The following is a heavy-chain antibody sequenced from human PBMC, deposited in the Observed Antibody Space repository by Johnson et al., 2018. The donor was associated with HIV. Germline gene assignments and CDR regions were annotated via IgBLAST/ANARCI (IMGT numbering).Heavy chain of an antibody. Sequence: MQLVESGGGLVQSGGSLRLSCGASGFTVSSNYMNWVRQAPGKGLEWVSYISSSGSTYYADSVKGRFTISRDNSKNTLYLQMNSLIAEDTAVYYCARDTPFDIWGQGTMVTVSS. CDR1: GFTVSSNY. CDR2: ISSSGST. J-gene: IGHJ3*02. V-gene: IGHV3-66*01. CDR3: ARDTPFDI.